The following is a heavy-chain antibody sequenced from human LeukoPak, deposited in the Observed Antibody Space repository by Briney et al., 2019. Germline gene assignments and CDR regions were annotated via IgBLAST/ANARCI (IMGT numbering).Heavy chain of an antibody. V-gene: IGHV1-69*04. D-gene: IGHD2-21*02. J-gene: IGHJ6*02. CDR1: GGTFSSYA. CDR2: IIPILGIA. Sequence: GASVTVSCKASGGTFSSYAISWVRQAPGQGLEWMGRIIPILGIANYAQKFQGRVTITADKSTSTAYMELSSLRSEDTAVYYCATEVLNCGGDCYSYSYYGMDVWGQGTTVTVSS. CDR3: ATEVLNCGGDCYSYSYYGMDV.